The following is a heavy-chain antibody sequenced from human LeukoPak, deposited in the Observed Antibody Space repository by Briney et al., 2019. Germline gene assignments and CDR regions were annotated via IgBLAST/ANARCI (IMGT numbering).Heavy chain of an antibody. CDR2: TYYSGST. CDR3: ARQFSSWYSTRGYYFDY. Sequence: SETLSLTGTVSGGSISSYYWSWIRQPPGKGLEWVGYTYYSGSTNYNPSLTSRVTISVDTSRNQFSLKLSSVTAADTAVYYCARQFSSWYSTRGYYFDYWGQGTLVTVFS. J-gene: IGHJ4*02. V-gene: IGHV4-59*08. CDR1: GGSISSYY. D-gene: IGHD6-13*01.